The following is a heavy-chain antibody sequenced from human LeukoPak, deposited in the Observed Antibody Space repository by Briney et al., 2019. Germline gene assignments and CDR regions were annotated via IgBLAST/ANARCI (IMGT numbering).Heavy chain of an antibody. V-gene: IGHV4-30-2*01. Sequence: SETLSLTCAVSGGSISGGPYSWGWIRQPLGKGMEWIGNIYQSGSTYYSPSLKSRVTMSLDGSKNQFSLKLSSVTAADTAVYYCARGLGTGAFDIWGQGTMVTVSS. CDR3: ARGLGTGAFDI. D-gene: IGHD3-16*01. CDR2: IYQSGST. J-gene: IGHJ3*02. CDR1: GGSISGGPYS.